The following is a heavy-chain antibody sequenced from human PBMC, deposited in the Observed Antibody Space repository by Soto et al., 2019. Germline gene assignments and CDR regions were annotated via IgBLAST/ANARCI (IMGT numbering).Heavy chain of an antibody. Sequence: EVQLLESGGGLVQAGGSLRLSCAASGFTFSSYAMSWVRQAPGKGLEWVSAISGSGGSTYYADSVKGRFTISRDNSKNTLYLQMNSLRAEDTAVYYCAKHFSDYGVPIPKEWGQGTLVTVSS. CDR3: AKHFSDYGVPIPKE. CDR1: GFTFSSYA. D-gene: IGHD4-17*01. CDR2: ISGSGGST. V-gene: IGHV3-23*01. J-gene: IGHJ4*02.